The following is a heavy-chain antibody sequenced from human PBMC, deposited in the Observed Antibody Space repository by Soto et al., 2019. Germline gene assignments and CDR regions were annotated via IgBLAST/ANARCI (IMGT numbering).Heavy chain of an antibody. Sequence: QVQLQQWGAGLLKPSETLSLTCAVYGGSFSGYYWSWIRQPPGKGLEWIGEINHSGSTNYNPSLKSRVTIPVDTSKNQFSLKMRSVTAADTAVYYCARGRAHLNMVRGVINGGKKQYYFDYWGQGTLVTVSS. V-gene: IGHV4-34*01. CDR3: ARGRAHLNMVRGVINGGKKQYYFDY. CDR2: INHSGST. J-gene: IGHJ4*02. CDR1: GGSFSGYY. D-gene: IGHD3-10*01.